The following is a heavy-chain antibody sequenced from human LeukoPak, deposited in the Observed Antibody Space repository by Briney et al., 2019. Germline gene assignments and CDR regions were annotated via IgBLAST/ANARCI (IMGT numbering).Heavy chain of an antibody. CDR3: ARVTGNYGSGSYGDY. CDR1: GYTFTSYG. CDR2: ISAYNGNT. Sequence: GASVKVSCKASGYTFTSYGISWVRQAPGQGLEWMGWISAYNGNTNYAQKLQGRVTMTTDTSTSTAYMELRSLRSDDTAVYHCARVTGNYGSGSYGDYWGQGTLVTVSS. D-gene: IGHD3-10*01. J-gene: IGHJ4*02. V-gene: IGHV1-18*01.